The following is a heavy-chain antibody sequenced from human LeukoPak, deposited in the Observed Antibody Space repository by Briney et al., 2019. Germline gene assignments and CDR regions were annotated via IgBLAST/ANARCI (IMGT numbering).Heavy chain of an antibody. CDR3: ARDPMVRGAIVVTCLDC. Sequence: HPGRSLRLSCAASGFTFSIYSMNWVRQAPGKGLEWVSYISSSSSTIYYADSVKGRFTISSDNAKNSLYLQMNSLRAEDTAVYYCARDPMVRGAIVVTCLDCWGQGTLVTVSS. V-gene: IGHV3-48*01. CDR1: GFTFSIYS. J-gene: IGHJ4*02. D-gene: IGHD3-10*01. CDR2: ISSSSSTI.